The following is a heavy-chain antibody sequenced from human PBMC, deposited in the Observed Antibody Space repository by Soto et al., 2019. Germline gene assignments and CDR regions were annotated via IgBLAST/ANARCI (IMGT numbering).Heavy chain of an antibody. CDR3: ARDLTGLFRGYYYYYMDA. CDR1: ESVFRNGS. CDR2: ISSSYGYI. Sequence: GGSVRLCFVAAESVFRNGSRNIDRKAPGKGLEWVSFISSSYGYIYYADSVKGRFTISRDNAKNSLYLQMNSLRAEDTAVYYCARDLTGLFRGYYYYYMDAWGKGTTVTVSS. D-gene: IGHD3-10*01. J-gene: IGHJ6*03. V-gene: IGHV3-21*01.